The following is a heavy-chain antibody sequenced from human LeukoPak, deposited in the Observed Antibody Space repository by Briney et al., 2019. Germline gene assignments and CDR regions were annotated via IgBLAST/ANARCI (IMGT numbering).Heavy chain of an antibody. Sequence: ASVKVSCKASGYTFTSYDINWVRQATGQGLEWMGWMNPNSGNTGYAQKFQGRVTMTRNTSISTAYMELSSLRSEDTAVYYCARGHCSSTSCYRGVFYYYYGMDVWGQGTTVTVSS. CDR3: ARGHCSSTSCYRGVFYYYYGMDV. V-gene: IGHV1-8*01. J-gene: IGHJ6*02. CDR2: MNPNSGNT. CDR1: GYTFTSYD. D-gene: IGHD2-2*02.